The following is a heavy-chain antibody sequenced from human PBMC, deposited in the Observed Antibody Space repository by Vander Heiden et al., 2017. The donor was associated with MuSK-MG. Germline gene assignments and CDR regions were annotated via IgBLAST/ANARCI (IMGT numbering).Heavy chain of an antibody. D-gene: IGHD2-8*02. J-gene: IGHJ3*02. CDR2: ISVSGTI. V-gene: IGHV3-48*04. CDR1: GFTLSKYS. CDR3: ARSTGPLDI. Sequence: EVQLVESGGGLVQLGGSLRLSCAASGFTLSKYSMDWVRQAPVKGLEWVSYISVSGTITYADSVKGRFTISRDNAQNSLYLQMNRLRAEDTAVFYCARSTGPLDIWGPGTLVTVSS.